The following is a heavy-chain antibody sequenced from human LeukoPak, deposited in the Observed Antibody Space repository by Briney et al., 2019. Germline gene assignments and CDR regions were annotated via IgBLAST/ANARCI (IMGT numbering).Heavy chain of an antibody. Sequence: ASVKVSCKASGYTFTSYGISWVRQAPGQGLEWMGWISAYNGNTNYVQKLQGRVTMTTDTSTSTAYMELRSLRSDDTAVYYCARVGGFLEWLLNSGIFDYWGQGTLVTVSS. CDR3: ARVGGFLEWLLNSGIFDY. V-gene: IGHV1-18*01. CDR1: GYTFTSYG. CDR2: ISAYNGNT. J-gene: IGHJ4*02. D-gene: IGHD3-3*01.